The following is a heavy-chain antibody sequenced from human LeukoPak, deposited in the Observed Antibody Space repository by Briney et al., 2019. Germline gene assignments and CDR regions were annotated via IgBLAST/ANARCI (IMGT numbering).Heavy chain of an antibody. CDR3: AKGTYDIAALGAFDI. J-gene: IGHJ3*02. D-gene: IGHD6-13*01. Sequence: ASVKVSCKASGYTFTSYAISWVRQAPGQGLEWMGWISAYNGNTNYAQKFQGRVTMTTDTSTSTAYMELNSLRAEDTAVYYCAKGTYDIAALGAFDIWGQGTMVTVSS. V-gene: IGHV1-18*01. CDR1: GYTFTSYA. CDR2: ISAYNGNT.